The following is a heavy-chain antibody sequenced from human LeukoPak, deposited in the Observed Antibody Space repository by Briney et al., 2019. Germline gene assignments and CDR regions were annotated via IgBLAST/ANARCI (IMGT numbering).Heavy chain of an antibody. V-gene: IGHV4-39*01. CDR1: GGSISSSSYY. Sequence: SETLSLTCTVSGGSISSSSYYWGWIRQPPGKGLERIGSIYYSGSTYYNPSLKSRVTISVDTSKNQFSLKLSSVTAADTAVYYCARIAAAGTGVVYYYYGMDVWGQGTTVTVSS. D-gene: IGHD6-13*01. CDR2: IYYSGST. CDR3: ARIAAAGTGVVYYYYGMDV. J-gene: IGHJ6*02.